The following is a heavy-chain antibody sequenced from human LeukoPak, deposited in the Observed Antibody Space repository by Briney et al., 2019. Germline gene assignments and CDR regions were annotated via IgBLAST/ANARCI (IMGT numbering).Heavy chain of an antibody. D-gene: IGHD5-12*01. J-gene: IGHJ4*02. V-gene: IGHV3-74*03. CDR2: INTDGSST. Sequence: GGSLRLSCAASGFTFSSYWMHWVRQAPGKGLVWVSRINTDGSSTTYADSVKGRFTISRDNSKNTLYLQMNSLRAEDAAVYYCARVSGGYNYWGQGTLVTVSS. CDR1: GFTFSSYW. CDR3: ARVSGGYNY.